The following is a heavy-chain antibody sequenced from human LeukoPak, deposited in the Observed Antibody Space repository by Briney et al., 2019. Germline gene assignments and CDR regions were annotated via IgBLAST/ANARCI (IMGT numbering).Heavy chain of an antibody. CDR3: ARDSGTTGEVKFDP. CDR2: IYYSGNT. J-gene: IGHJ5*02. V-gene: IGHV4-39*07. D-gene: IGHD3-10*01. Sequence: SETLSLTCTVSGVSISSSNSYWGWIRQPPGKGLEWIGSIYYSGNTYYNASLKSRVTMSADTSRNQVSLTLSSVTAADTAVYYCARDSGTTGEVKFDPWGQGTLVTVSS. CDR1: GVSISSSNSY.